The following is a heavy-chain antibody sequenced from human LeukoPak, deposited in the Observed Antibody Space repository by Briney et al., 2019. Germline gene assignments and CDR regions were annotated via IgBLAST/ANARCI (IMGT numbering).Heavy chain of an antibody. D-gene: IGHD3-10*01. J-gene: IGHJ4*02. V-gene: IGHV3-11*01. CDR2: ISSSGFTT. CDR1: GFTFSDCY. CDR3: ARGGYYGSGYYFDY. Sequence: GGSLTLSCAASGFTFSDCYMSWIRQPPGKGLEWVSYISSSGFTTYYAASVKGRFMIARDNAKNSVSLQMDSLRAEDTAVYYCARGGYYGSGYYFDYWGQGTLVTLSS.